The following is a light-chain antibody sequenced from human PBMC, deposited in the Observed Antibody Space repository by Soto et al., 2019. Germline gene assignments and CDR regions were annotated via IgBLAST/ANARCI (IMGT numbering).Light chain of an antibody. Sequence: DIHMTQSPSTLSASVGDRVTITCRASQSISEWLTWYQQKPGRAPKLLIYDVSSLESGVPSRFSGSGSETEFTLNISSLQPDDFATYYCQQVDSYPRTFGQGTKVEIK. CDR2: DVS. J-gene: IGKJ1*01. CDR1: QSISEW. V-gene: IGKV1-5*01. CDR3: QQVDSYPRT.